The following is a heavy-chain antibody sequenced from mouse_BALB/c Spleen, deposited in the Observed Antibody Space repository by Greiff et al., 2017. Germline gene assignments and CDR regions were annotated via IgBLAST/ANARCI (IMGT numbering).Heavy chain of an antibody. Sequence: EVMLVESGGGLVQPGGSRKLSCAASGFTFSSFGMHWVRQAPEKGLEWVAYISSGSSTIYYADTVKGRFTISRDNPKNTLFLQMTSLRSEDTAMYDCARSEGGSSPFAYWGQGTLVTVSA. CDR2: ISSGSSTI. CDR1: GFTFSSFG. V-gene: IGHV5-17*02. CDR3: ARSEGGSSPFAY. J-gene: IGHJ3*01. D-gene: IGHD1-1*01.